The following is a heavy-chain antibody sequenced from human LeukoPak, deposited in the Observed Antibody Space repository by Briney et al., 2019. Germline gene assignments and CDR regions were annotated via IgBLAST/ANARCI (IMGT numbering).Heavy chain of an antibody. V-gene: IGHV4-39*01. CDR2: IYYSGST. J-gene: IGHJ4*02. CDR3: ARAYGDYQLDY. Sequence: SETLSLTCTVSGGSISSSSYYWGWIRQPPGKGLEWIGSIYYSGSTYYNPSLKSRVTISVDTSKNQFSLKLTSVTAADTAVYYCARAYGDYQLDYWGQGTLVTVSS. CDR1: GGSISSSSYY. D-gene: IGHD4-17*01.